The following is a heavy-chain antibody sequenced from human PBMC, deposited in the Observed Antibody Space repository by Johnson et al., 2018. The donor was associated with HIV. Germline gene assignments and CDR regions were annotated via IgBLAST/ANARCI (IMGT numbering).Heavy chain of an antibody. V-gene: IGHV3-30*04. D-gene: IGHD3-10*01. CDR1: GFTFSSFA. CDR2: ISDDVSST. Sequence: QVQLVESGGGVVRPGRSLRLSCAASGFTFSSFAMHWVRQAPGKGLEWVALISDDVSSTFYVDSVKGRFTISRDNANNTLYLQMRGLSAEDTAVYYCARGPLFYYSSGLWAFDIWGQGTMVTVSS. CDR3: ARGPLFYYSSGLWAFDI. J-gene: IGHJ3*02.